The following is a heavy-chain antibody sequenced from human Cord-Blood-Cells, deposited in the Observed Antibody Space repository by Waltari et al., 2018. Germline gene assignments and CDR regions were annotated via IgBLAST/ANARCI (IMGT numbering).Heavy chain of an antibody. Sequence: QVQLVQSGAEVKKPGASVKVSCKASGYTFTGYYMHWVRQAPGQGLEWMGWINPNGGGTNYAQKFQGRVTMTRDTAISTAYMELSRLRSDDTAVYYCARGGAGTTDWYFDLWGRGTLVTVSS. CDR3: ARGGAGTTDWYFDL. D-gene: IGHD1-1*01. J-gene: IGHJ2*01. V-gene: IGHV1-2*02. CDR2: INPNGGGT. CDR1: GYTFTGYY.